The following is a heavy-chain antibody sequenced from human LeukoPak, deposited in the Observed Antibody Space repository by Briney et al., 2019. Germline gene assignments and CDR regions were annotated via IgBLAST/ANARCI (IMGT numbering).Heavy chain of an antibody. V-gene: IGHV4-59*03. CDR1: GGSFSGYY. CDR2: RYVGGRD. D-gene: IGHD5-12*01. Sequence: PSETLSLTCAVYGGSFSGYYWSWIRQPPGKGLEWIGCRYVGGRDLYNPSLRGRVTISVDASEKQISLSLRSVTAADTAMYYCANTTRVAPDGRAEYFQHWGQGTLAIVSS. J-gene: IGHJ1*01. CDR3: ANTTRVAPDGRAEYFQH.